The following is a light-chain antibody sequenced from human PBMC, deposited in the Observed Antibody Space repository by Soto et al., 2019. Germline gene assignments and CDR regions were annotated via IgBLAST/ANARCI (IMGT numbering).Light chain of an antibody. CDR2: KAS. CDR3: QQYNSYSREVT. Sequence: DIQMTQSPSTLSASVGDRVTITCRASQSISSWLAWYQQKPGKAPKLLIYKASSLESGVPSRFSGSGSGTEFTLTISSLQPDDFATYNCQQYNSYSREVTFGPGTKVDIK. CDR1: QSISSW. J-gene: IGKJ3*01. V-gene: IGKV1-5*03.